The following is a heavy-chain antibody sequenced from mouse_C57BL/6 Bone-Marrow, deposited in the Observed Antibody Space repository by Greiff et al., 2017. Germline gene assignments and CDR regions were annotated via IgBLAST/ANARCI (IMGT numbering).Heavy chain of an antibody. CDR2: INPSSGYT. D-gene: IGHD1-1*01. CDR1: GYTFTSYT. V-gene: IGHV1-4*01. J-gene: IGHJ1*03. CDR3: ARVYYYGIWYFDV. Sequence: QVQLKQSGAELARPGASVKMSCKASGYTFTSYTMHWVKQRPGQGLEWIGDINPSSGYTKYNQKFKDKATLTADQSSSTAYMQLSSLTSEDSAVYYCARVYYYGIWYFDVWGTGTTVTVSS.